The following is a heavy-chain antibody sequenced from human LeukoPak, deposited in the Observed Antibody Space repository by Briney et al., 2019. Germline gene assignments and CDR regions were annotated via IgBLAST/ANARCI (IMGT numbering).Heavy chain of an antibody. CDR2: IYHSGST. D-gene: IGHD5-24*01. Sequence: PSETLSLTCTVSGGSISSGGYYWSWIRQPPGKGLEWIGYIYHSGSTYYNPSLKSRVTISVDRSKNQFSLKLSSVTAADTAVYYCARVNGRDGYNDPLHAFGIWGQGTMVTVSS. CDR3: ARVNGRDGYNDPLHAFGI. J-gene: IGHJ3*02. CDR1: GGSISSGGYY. V-gene: IGHV4-30-2*01.